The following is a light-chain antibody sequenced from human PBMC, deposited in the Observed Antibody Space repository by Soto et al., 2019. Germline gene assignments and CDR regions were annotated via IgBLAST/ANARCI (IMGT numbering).Light chain of an antibody. CDR1: QSVSNK. J-gene: IGKJ5*01. CDR2: ATS. V-gene: IGKV3-15*01. Sequence: IGMTQSPATLSASTGERVTLSCRASQSVSNKLGWYQQQPGQAPRLLLYATSARAPGAPARFTGSGSGTDFTLPISSLQSEDFAVYYCQQYNTWRSISFGQGTRLEIK. CDR3: QQYNTWRSIS.